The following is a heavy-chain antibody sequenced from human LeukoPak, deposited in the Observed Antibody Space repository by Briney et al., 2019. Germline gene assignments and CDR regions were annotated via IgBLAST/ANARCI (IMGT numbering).Heavy chain of an antibody. CDR3: ARRYYYDSSGYYSH. CDR2: IYYSGST. Sequence: SETQSLTCTVSGGYISSGTYYWGWIRQPPGKGLEWIGRIYYSGSTYYNPSLKSRVTISVDTSKNQFSLKLSSVTAADTAVYYCARRYYYDSSGYYSHWGQGTLVTVSS. CDR1: GGYISSGTYY. J-gene: IGHJ4*02. D-gene: IGHD3-22*01. V-gene: IGHV4-39*01.